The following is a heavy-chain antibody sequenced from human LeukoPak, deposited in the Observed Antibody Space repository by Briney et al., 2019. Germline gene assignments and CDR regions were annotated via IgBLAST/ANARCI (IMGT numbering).Heavy chain of an antibody. Sequence: GGSLRLSCAASGFTFDRYSMNWVRQAPGRGLEWVSTISGNGYSTFYADSVKGRFTISRDNSNNTLYLRMNALRADDAALYYCARDLLWFGESSVGWGQGSLVTVSS. V-gene: IGHV3-23*01. D-gene: IGHD3-10*01. CDR2: ISGNGYST. J-gene: IGHJ4*02. CDR3: ARDLLWFGESSVG. CDR1: GFTFDRYS.